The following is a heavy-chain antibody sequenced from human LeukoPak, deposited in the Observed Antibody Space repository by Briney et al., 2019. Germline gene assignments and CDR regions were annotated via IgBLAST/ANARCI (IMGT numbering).Heavy chain of an antibody. D-gene: IGHD1-14*01. CDR1: GFTVSSNY. J-gene: IGHJ4*02. V-gene: IGHV3-53*01. CDR2: IYSGGST. Sequence: PGGSLRLSCAASGFTVSSNYMSWDRQAPGKGLEWVSAIYSGGSTYYADSVKGRFTISRDNSKNTLYLQMNSLRAEDTAVYYCASSNNRDRSSEGLLFDYWGQGTLVTVSS. CDR3: ASSNNRDRSSEGLLFDY.